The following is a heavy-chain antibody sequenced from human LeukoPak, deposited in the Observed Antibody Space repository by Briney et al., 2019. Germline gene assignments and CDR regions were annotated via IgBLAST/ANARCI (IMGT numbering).Heavy chain of an antibody. CDR3: ARPSYYYGSGSSPFDY. D-gene: IGHD3-10*01. CDR2: IYPGDSDT. Sequence: GESLQISFKGSGYSFTSYWIGWVRPMPGKGLELVGIIYPGDSDTRYSPSFQGQVTISADKSISTAYLQWNRLKASDTSMYYCARPSYYYGSGSSPFDYWGEGTLVTVSS. V-gene: IGHV5-51*01. J-gene: IGHJ4*02. CDR1: GYSFTSYW.